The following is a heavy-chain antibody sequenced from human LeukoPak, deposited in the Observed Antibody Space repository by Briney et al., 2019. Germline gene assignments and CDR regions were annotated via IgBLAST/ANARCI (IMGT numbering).Heavy chain of an antibody. D-gene: IGHD6-6*01. Sequence: ASVKVSCKASGYTFTSYGISWVRQAPGQGLEWMGWISAYNGNTNYAQKLQGRVTMTTDTSTSTAYMELSSLRSEDTAVYYCARTTAAYSSSSLWFDPWGQGTLVTVSS. CDR3: ARTTAAYSSSSLWFDP. CDR1: GYTFTSYG. V-gene: IGHV1-18*01. J-gene: IGHJ5*02. CDR2: ISAYNGNT.